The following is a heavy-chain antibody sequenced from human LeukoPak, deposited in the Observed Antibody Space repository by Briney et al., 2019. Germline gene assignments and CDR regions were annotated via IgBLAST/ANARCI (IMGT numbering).Heavy chain of an antibody. CDR1: GGSMSSHY. Sequence: SETQSLTCKVSGGSMSSHYWSWIRQPPGKGLEWIGDIYYSGSTNYNPSLNSRVTISLDTSKNQFSLNLRSVTAADTAVYYCARDDRSGYSTLGYWGQGTLVTVSS. J-gene: IGHJ4*02. CDR3: ARDDRSGYSTLGY. V-gene: IGHV4-59*11. CDR2: IYYSGST. D-gene: IGHD3-22*01.